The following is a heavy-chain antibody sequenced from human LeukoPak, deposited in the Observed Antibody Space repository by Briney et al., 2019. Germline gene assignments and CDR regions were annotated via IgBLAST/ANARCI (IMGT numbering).Heavy chain of an antibody. CDR3: AKAVSGWGLDY. CDR2: ISYDGRSK. V-gene: IGHV3-30*18. D-gene: IGHD6-19*01. CDR1: GFTFSSYG. Sequence: GSLRLSCAASGFTFSSYGMHWVRQAPGKGLEWVAVISYDGRSKYYADSMKGRFTISRDNSKNTLYLQMNSLRDEDTTVYYCAKAVSGWGLDYWGQGTLVTVSS. J-gene: IGHJ4*02.